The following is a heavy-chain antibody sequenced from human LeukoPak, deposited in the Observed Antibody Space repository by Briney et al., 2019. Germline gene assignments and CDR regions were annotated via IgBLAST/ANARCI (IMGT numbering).Heavy chain of an antibody. CDR2: IYSGGSP. CDR3: ARGVGDAPAMVTLRYYYYYYYMDV. J-gene: IGHJ6*03. D-gene: IGHD5-18*01. CDR1: GFTVSSNY. Sequence: PGGSLRLSCAASGFTVSSNYMSWVRQAPGKGLEWVSVIYSGGSPYYADSVKGRFTISRDNSKNALYLQMNSLRAEDTAVYYCARGVGDAPAMVTLRYYYYYYYMDVWGKGTTVTVSS. V-gene: IGHV3-53*01.